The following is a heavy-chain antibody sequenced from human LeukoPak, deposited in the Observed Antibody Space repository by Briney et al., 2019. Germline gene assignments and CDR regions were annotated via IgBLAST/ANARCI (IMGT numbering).Heavy chain of an antibody. D-gene: IGHD6-19*01. Sequence: SETLSLTCTVSGGSISSYYWSWIRQPPWKGLEWIGYIYYSGSTNYNPSLKSRVTISVDTSKNQFSLKLSSVTAADTAVYYCARDGAVAGPSSMDVWGKGTTVTVSS. CDR1: GGSISSYY. V-gene: IGHV4-59*01. J-gene: IGHJ6*03. CDR2: IYYSGST. CDR3: ARDGAVAGPSSMDV.